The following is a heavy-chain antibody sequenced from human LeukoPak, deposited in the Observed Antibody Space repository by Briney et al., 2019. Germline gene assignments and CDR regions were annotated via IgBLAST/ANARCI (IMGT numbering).Heavy chain of an antibody. D-gene: IGHD3-10*01. CDR1: GGSFSDYY. CDR2: INHGGST. CDR3: ARDAYYYGSGSYYFDY. V-gene: IGHV4-34*01. J-gene: IGHJ4*02. Sequence: SETLSLTCTVDGGSFSDYYWTWIRQPPGKGLEWIGEINHGGSTNYNPSLESRVTMSLDTSEKQFSLKLSSVTAADTAVYYCARDAYYYGSGSYYFDYWGQGTLVTVSS.